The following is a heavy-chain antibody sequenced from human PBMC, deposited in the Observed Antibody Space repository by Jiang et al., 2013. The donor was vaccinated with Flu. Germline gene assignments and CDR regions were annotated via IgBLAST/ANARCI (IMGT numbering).Heavy chain of an antibody. V-gene: IGHV4-39*07. J-gene: IGHJ4*02. Sequence: SLKSRVTISVDTSKNQFSLKLSSVTAADTAVYYCARHGGNIVVVVAATGIDYWGQGTLVTVSS. CDR3: ARHGGNIVVVVAATGIDY. D-gene: IGHD2-15*01.